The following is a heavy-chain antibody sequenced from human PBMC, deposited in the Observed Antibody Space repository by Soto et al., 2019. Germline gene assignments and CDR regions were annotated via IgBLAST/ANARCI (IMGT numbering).Heavy chain of an antibody. CDR1: GCSIGRYY. Sequence: AGTLSLTCAASGCSIGRYYWRWIRQHPGKGLEWLGYVYYAGSTNYNPSSKSRLVILVDTTTSHFSLKPSSVLTADAAAFYCARERVSTYVTGSSYNAYYLDYWGQGAPVTVSS. CDR2: VYYAGST. J-gene: IGHJ4*02. D-gene: IGHD3-10*01. V-gene: IGHV4-59*01. CDR3: ARERVSTYVTGSSYNAYYLDY.